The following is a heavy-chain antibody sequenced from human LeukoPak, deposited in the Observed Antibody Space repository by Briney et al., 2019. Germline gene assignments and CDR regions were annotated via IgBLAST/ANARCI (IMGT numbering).Heavy chain of an antibody. J-gene: IGHJ4*02. CDR2: IYTSGST. CDR1: GGSISSYY. D-gene: IGHD3-3*01. Sequence: SETLSLTCTVSGGSISSYYWSWIRQPAGKGLEWIGRIYTSGSTNYNPSLKSRVTMSVDTSKNQFSLKLSSVTAADTAVYYCARXGGFGVVIAYYFDYWGQGTLVTVSS. V-gene: IGHV4-4*07. CDR3: ARXGGFGVVIAYYFDY.